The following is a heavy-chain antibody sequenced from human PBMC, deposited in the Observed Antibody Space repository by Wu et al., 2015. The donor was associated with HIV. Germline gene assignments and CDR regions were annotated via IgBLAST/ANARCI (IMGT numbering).Heavy chain of an antibody. CDR1: GDIFNGNY. CDR3: ARGKENSNWYPRWFDP. D-gene: IGHD1-20*01. CDR2: INPDSGDT. Sequence: QVQLVQSGAEVKKPGASVKVSCQASGDIFNGNYIHWVRQAPGQGLDWMGWINPDSGDTDYAQKFQGRVTMTRDTSISAAYMELSSLRSDDTGLYYCARGKENSNWYPRWFDPWGQGTLVTVSS. J-gene: IGHJ5*02. V-gene: IGHV1-2*02.